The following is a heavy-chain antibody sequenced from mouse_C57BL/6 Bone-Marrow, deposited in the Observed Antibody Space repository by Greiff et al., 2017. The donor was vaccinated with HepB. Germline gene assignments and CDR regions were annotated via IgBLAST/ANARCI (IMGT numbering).Heavy chain of an antibody. V-gene: IGHV1-55*01. Sequence: QVQLQQPGAELVKPGASVKMSCKASGYTFTSYWITWVKQRPGQGLEWIGDIYPGSGSTNYNEKFKSKATMTLDTSSSTAYMQLSSMTSEDSAVYYCAAYGYDGRFYAMDYWGQGTSVTVSS. D-gene: IGHD2-2*01. J-gene: IGHJ4*01. CDR2: IYPGSGST. CDR3: AAYGYDGRFYAMDY. CDR1: GYTFTSYW.